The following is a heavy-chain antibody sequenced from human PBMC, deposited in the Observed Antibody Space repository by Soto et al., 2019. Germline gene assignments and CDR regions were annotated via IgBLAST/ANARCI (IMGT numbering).Heavy chain of an antibody. CDR3: ARGLQDDGVATIEWVQFDY. CDR2: INHSGST. Sequence: QPPGKGLEWIGEINHSGSTNYNPSLKSRVTISVDTSKNQFSLKLSSVTAADTAVYYCARGLQDDGVATIEWVQFDYWGQGTLVTVSS. D-gene: IGHD5-12*01. V-gene: IGHV4-34*01. J-gene: IGHJ4*02.